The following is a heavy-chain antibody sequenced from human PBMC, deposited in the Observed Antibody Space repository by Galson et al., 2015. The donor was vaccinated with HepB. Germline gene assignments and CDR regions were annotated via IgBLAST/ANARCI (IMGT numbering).Heavy chain of an antibody. CDR3: VRARGWPTYYFDY. V-gene: IGHV3-23*01. CDR2: IGASGDYT. Sequence: SLRLSCAASGFNFINYAMTWVRQAPGNGLEWVSGIGASGDYTSSAGSVKGRFTISRDNSKNMLYLQMNVLRAEDTAIYYCVRARGWPTYYFDYWGQGSLVTVSS. CDR1: GFNFINYA. D-gene: IGHD6-19*01. J-gene: IGHJ4*02.